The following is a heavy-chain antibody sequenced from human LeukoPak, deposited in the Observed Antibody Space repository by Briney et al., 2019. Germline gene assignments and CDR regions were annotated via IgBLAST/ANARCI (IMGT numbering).Heavy chain of an antibody. V-gene: IGHV3-21*01. CDR1: GFTFSSYS. CDR3: ARPLDYYGTTPDY. D-gene: IGHD3-10*01. Sequence: GGSLRLSRAASGFTFSSYSMNWVRQAPGKGLEWVSSISSSNTYIYYADSVKGPFTISRDNAKNSLYLQMNSLRAEDTAVYYCARPLDYYGTTPDYWGQGTLVTVSS. CDR2: ISSSNTYI. J-gene: IGHJ4*02.